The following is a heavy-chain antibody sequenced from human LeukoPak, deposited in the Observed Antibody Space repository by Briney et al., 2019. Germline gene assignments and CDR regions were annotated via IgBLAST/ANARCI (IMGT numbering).Heavy chain of an antibody. Sequence: SETLSLTCAVSGGSISSYGWSWIRQPAGKGLEWIGRIYTSGSTTYNPSLKSRLFMSVGTSTKQISLTLSCVPAAATRVFYLARARNGGFEPWGQRELVTVSS. CDR2: IYTSGST. J-gene: IGHJ5*02. CDR3: ARARNGGFEP. CDR1: GGSISSYG. V-gene: IGHV4-4*07.